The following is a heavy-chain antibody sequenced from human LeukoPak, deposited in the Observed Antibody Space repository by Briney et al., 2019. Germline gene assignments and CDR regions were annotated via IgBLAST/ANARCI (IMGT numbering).Heavy chain of an antibody. J-gene: IGHJ6*02. CDR2: IYYSGST. D-gene: IGHD3-22*01. Sequence: SETLSLTCTVSGGSMSGYYWSWIRQPPGKGLEWIGYIYYSGSTNYNPSLKSRVTISVDTSKNHFSLRLSSVTAADTAVYYCARDRRYYGTSGTVYYGAMDVWGQGTTVTVSS. V-gene: IGHV4-59*01. CDR1: GGSMSGYY. CDR3: ARDRRYYGTSGTVYYGAMDV.